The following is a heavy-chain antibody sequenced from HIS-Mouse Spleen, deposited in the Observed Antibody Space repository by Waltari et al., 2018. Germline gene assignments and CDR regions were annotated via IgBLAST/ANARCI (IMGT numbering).Heavy chain of an antibody. V-gene: IGHV4-39*07. D-gene: IGHD6-13*01. CDR2: IYYSGST. Sequence: QLQLQESGPGLVKPSETLSLTCTVPGGSIRSSSYYWCRIRQPPGKGLEWIGSIYYSGSTYYNPSLKSRVTISVDTSKNQFSLKLSSVTAADTAVYYCAREIPYSSSWYDWYFDLWGRGTLVTVSS. CDR3: AREIPYSSSWYDWYFDL. J-gene: IGHJ2*01. CDR1: GGSIRSSSYY.